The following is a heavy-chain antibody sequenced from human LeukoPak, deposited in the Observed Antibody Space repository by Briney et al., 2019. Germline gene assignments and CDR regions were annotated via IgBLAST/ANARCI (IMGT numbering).Heavy chain of an antibody. CDR3: ATLGRDVEMATTYIFEY. D-gene: IGHD5-24*01. CDR2: IYPGDSDT. Sequence: GESLKISCKGSGYSFTSYWIGWVRQMPGKGLEWMGIIYPGDSDTRYSPSFQGQVTISADKSISTAYLQWSSLKASDTAMYYCATLGRDVEMATTYIFEYWGQGTLVTVSS. CDR1: GYSFTSYW. J-gene: IGHJ4*02. V-gene: IGHV5-51*01.